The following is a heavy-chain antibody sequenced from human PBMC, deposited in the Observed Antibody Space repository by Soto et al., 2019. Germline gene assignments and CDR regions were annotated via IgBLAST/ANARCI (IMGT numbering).Heavy chain of an antibody. CDR1: GGSISSSSSY. Sequence: PSETLSLTCTVSGGSISSSSSYWGWIRQPPGKGLEWVGSIYYLGNTYYNPSLGSRVTISVDTSKNQFSLKLRSVTAADTAVYYCARVGGYDFDFDYWGQGTLVTVSS. CDR3: ARVGGYDFDFDY. D-gene: IGHD5-12*01. V-gene: IGHV4-39*01. CDR2: IYYLGNT. J-gene: IGHJ4*02.